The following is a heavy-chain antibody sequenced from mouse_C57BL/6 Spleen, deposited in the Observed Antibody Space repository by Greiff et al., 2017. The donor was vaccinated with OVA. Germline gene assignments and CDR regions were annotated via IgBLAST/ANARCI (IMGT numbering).Heavy chain of an antibody. CDR1: GFNIKDYY. CDR2: IDPEDGET. J-gene: IGHJ4*01. D-gene: IGHD1-1*01. V-gene: IGHV14-2*01. CDR3: ARGYYGSSYVDYAMDY. Sequence: VQLKESGAELVKPGASVKLSCTASGFNIKDYYMHWVKQRTEQGLEWIGRIDPEDGETKYAPKFQGKATITADTSSNTAYLQLSSLTSEDTAVYYCARGYYGSSYVDYAMDYWGQGTSVTVSS.